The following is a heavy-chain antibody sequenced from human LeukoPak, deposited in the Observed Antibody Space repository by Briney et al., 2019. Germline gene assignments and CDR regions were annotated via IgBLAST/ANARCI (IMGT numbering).Heavy chain of an antibody. D-gene: IGHD2-15*01. Sequence: GRSLRLSCAASGFTVSSYGMHWVRQAPGKGLEWVAVIWYDGSNKYYADSVKGRFTISRDNSKNTLYLQMNSLRAEDTAVYYCARGPLYYFDYWGQGTLVTVSS. CDR3: ARGPLYYFDY. CDR1: GFTVSSYG. V-gene: IGHV3-33*01. CDR2: IWYDGSNK. J-gene: IGHJ4*02.